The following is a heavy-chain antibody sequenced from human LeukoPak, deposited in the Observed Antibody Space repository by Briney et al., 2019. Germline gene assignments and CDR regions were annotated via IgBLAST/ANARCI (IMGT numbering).Heavy chain of an antibody. CDR2: IYYTGST. J-gene: IGHJ3*02. CDR3: ARDREGAFDI. D-gene: IGHD1-26*01. CDR1: GGSISSYY. V-gene: IGHV4-59*12. Sequence: PSETLSLTCTVSGGSISSYYWSWIRQPPGKGLEWIGYIYYTGSTEYNPSLKSRVTMSIDKSKNQFSLKLSSVTAADTAVYYCARDREGAFDIWGQGTMVTVSS.